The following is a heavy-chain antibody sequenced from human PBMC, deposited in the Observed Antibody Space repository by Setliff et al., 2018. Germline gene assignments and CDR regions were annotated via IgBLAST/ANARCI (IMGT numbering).Heavy chain of an antibody. D-gene: IGHD3-22*01. J-gene: IGHJ4*02. Sequence: SVKVSCKTSGYTFTNYAIHWVRQAPGQRLQWLGGTIPNFGTTNYAQELQGRVTIITDESTSTAYMELSSLRSEDTAVYYCARTWDPINYYDSSGYYYDLGYWGQGTLVTVSS. CDR3: ARTWDPINYYDSSGYYYDLGY. CDR1: GYTFTNYA. V-gene: IGHV1-69*05. CDR2: TIPNFGTT.